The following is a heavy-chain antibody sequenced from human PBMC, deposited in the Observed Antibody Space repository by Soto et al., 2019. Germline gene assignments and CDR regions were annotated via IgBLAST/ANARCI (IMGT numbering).Heavy chain of an antibody. CDR1: GFTFSSYA. Sequence: EVQLLESGGGLVQPGGSLRLSCAASGFTFSSYAMSWVRQAPGKGLEWVSAISGSGGSTYYADSVKGRFTISRDNSKNTLDLQMNSLRAEDTAVYYCAKAGIYYYDSSGYHSGYWGQGTLVTVSS. V-gene: IGHV3-23*01. D-gene: IGHD3-22*01. J-gene: IGHJ4*02. CDR3: AKAGIYYYDSSGYHSGY. CDR2: ISGSGGST.